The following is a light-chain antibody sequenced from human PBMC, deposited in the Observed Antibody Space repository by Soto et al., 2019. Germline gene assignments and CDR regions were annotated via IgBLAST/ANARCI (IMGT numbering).Light chain of an antibody. V-gene: IGLV3-21*04. CDR1: NIGSKS. Sequence: SYELTQPPSVSVAPXXTXRITCGGNNIGSKSVHWYQQKPGQAPVLVIYYDSDRPSGIPERFSGSNSGNTATLTISRVEAGDEADYYCQVWDSSSDRNAVFGGGTQLTVL. CDR3: QVWDSSSDRNAV. J-gene: IGLJ7*01. CDR2: YDS.